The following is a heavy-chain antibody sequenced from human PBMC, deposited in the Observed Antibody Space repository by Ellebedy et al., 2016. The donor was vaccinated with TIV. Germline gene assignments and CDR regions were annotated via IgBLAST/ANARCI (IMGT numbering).Heavy chain of an antibody. J-gene: IGHJ3*02. V-gene: IGHV4-61*03. CDR2: IYSSGST. CDR1: GGSVSRRGYY. Sequence: SETLSLTXTVSGGSVSRRGYYWSWIRQSPGKGLEWIGYIYSSGSTKYNASLKSRLTISADTSKKHFSLKLNSATAADTAVYFCTYGINSDAFDIWGHGTLVTVFS. CDR3: TYGINSDAFDI. D-gene: IGHD4-23*01.